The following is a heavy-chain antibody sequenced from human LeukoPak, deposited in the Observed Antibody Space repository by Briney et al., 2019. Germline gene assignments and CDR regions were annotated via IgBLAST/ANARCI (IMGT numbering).Heavy chain of an antibody. CDR3: ARMYYYDSSGYYVLGPYDY. D-gene: IGHD3-22*01. J-gene: IGHJ4*02. V-gene: IGHV3-53*01. Sequence: GGSLRLSCAASGFTVSSNYMSWVRQAPGKGLEWVSVIYSGGSTYYEDSVKGRFTISRDNSKNTLYLQMNSLRAEDTAVYYCARMYYYDSSGYYVLGPYDYWGQGTLFTVSS. CDR1: GFTVSSNY. CDR2: IYSGGST.